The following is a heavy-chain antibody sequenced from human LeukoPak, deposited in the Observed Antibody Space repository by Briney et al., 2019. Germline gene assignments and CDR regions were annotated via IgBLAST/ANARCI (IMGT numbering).Heavy chain of an antibody. CDR1: GGSISSGGYY. V-gene: IGHV4-30-2*01. J-gene: IGHJ3*02. Sequence: SQTLSLTCTVSGGSISSGGYYWSWIRQPPGKGLEWIGYIYHSGSTYYNPSLKSRVTISVDRSKNQFSLKLSSVTAADTAVYYCARDSGPYSSSWYFDAFDIWGQGTMVTVSS. CDR3: ARDSGPYSSSWYFDAFDI. D-gene: IGHD6-13*01. CDR2: IYHSGST.